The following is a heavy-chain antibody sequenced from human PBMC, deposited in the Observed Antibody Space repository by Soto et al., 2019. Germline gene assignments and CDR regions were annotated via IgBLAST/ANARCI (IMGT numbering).Heavy chain of an antibody. D-gene: IGHD1-26*01. CDR1: GFTFSSYS. CDR2: ISSSSSTI. Sequence: EVQLVESGGGLVQPGGSLRLSCAASGFTFSSYSMNWVRQAPGKGLEWVSYISSSSSTIYYADSVKGRFTISRDNAKNPLYLQMNRLRDEDTAVYYCAREGGNLNWFDPWGQGTLVTVSS. J-gene: IGHJ5*02. V-gene: IGHV3-48*02. CDR3: AREGGNLNWFDP.